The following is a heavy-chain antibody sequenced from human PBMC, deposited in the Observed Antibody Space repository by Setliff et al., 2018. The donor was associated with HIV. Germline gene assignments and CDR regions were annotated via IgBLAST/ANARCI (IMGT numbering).Heavy chain of an antibody. CDR1: GGTFRNYA. D-gene: IGHD1-26*01. V-gene: IGHV1-69*05. Sequence: SVKVSCKASGGTFRNYAISWVRQAPGQGLEWMGGIIPIVGTPHYAQNFQGRVTVTRDTSINTAYVELNSLKSDDTAVYYCARDGYLVGATRFDYWGQGTLVTVSS. J-gene: IGHJ4*02. CDR3: ARDGYLVGATRFDY. CDR2: IIPIVGTP.